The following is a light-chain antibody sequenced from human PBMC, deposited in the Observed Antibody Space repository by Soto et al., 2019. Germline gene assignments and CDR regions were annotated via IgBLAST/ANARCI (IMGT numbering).Light chain of an antibody. CDR1: SSDVGGYNY. CDR2: EVG. Sequence: QSVLTQPASVSGTPGQSITISCTGTSSDVGGYNYVSWYQQHPGKAPKLMIYEVGNRPSGVSNRFSGSKSGNTASLTISGLQADDEADYYCSSYTSSSTLYVFGTGTKVT. J-gene: IGLJ1*01. V-gene: IGLV2-14*01. CDR3: SSYTSSSTLYV.